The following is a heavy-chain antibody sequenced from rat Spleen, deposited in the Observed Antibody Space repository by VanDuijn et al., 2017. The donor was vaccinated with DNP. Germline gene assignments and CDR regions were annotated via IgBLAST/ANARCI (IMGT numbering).Heavy chain of an antibody. D-gene: IGHD5-1*01. CDR2: IIYDGSRT. J-gene: IGHJ2*01. Sequence: EVQLVESGGGLVQPGRSLKLSCAATGFTFRDYNLAWVRQAPKKGLEWVATIIYDGSRTYYRESVKGRFTISRDDAKSTLYLQMDSLRSEETATYYCATSLTGRAWGQGVMVTVSS. CDR3: ATSLTGRA. V-gene: IGHV5S10*01. CDR1: GFTFRDYN.